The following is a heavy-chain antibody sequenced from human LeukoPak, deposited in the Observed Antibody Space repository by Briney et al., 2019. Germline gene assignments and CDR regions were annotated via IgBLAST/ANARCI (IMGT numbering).Heavy chain of an antibody. Sequence: GGSLRLSCAASGFTSSVFWMHWVRQAPGTGPVWVSRINPDGSTTSYADSVKGRFTISRDNAKNTLYLQISSLRAEDTAVYYCARDMWGTFDYWGQGTLVTVSS. CDR2: INPDGSTT. V-gene: IGHV3-74*01. CDR3: ARDMWGTFDY. D-gene: IGHD7-27*01. J-gene: IGHJ4*02. CDR1: GFTSSVFW.